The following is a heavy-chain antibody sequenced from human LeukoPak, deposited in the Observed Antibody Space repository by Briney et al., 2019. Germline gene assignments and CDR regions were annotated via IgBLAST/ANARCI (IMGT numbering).Heavy chain of an antibody. Sequence: GGSLRLSCAASGFTFSNYWMHWVRQAPGRGLVWVSRINSDGSTTNYADSVRGRFTISRDNSKNTLYLQMDDLRAEDSAVYYCATHILFWSGLFDSWGQGALVSVSS. CDR1: GFTFSNYW. CDR3: ATHILFWSGLFDS. J-gene: IGHJ4*02. D-gene: IGHD3-3*01. V-gene: IGHV3-74*01. CDR2: INSDGSTT.